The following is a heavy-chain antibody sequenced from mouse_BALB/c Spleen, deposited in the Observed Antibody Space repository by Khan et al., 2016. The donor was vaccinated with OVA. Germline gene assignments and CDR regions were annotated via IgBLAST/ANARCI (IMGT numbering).Heavy chain of an antibody. D-gene: IGHD2-4*01. CDR2: ISYSGST. J-gene: IGHJ3*01. Sequence: EVQLQESGPSLVKPSQTLSLTCSVTGDSITSGYWNWIRKFPGNKLEYMGYISYSGSTYYNPSLKSRISITRDTSKNQYYLQLNSVTTEDTTTYYCATYDYDYDGAFAYWGQGTLVTVSA. V-gene: IGHV3-8*02. CDR1: GDSITSGY. CDR3: ATYDYDYDGAFAY.